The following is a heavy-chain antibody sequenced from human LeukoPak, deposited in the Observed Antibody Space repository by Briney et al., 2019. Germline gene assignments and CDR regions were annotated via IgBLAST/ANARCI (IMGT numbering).Heavy chain of an antibody. D-gene: IGHD3-22*01. CDR1: GFTFDDYA. CDR3: AKDIIGGIVGHMDV. Sequence: GGSLRLSCAASGFTFDDYAMHWVRQAPGKGLEWVSGISWNSGSIGYADSVKGRFTISRDNAKNSLYLQMNSLRAEDTALYYCAKDIIGGIVGHMDVWGKGTTVTIS. V-gene: IGHV3-9*01. CDR2: ISWNSGSI. J-gene: IGHJ6*03.